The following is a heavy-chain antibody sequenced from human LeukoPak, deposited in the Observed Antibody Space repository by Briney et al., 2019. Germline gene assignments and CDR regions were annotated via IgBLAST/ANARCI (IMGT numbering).Heavy chain of an antibody. CDR2: INPNSGGT. V-gene: IGHV1-2*06. CDR3: ARASRWFGELEEN. J-gene: IGHJ4*02. D-gene: IGHD3-10*01. Sequence: ASVKVSCKASGYSFIGYYMHWVRQAPGQGLEWMGRINPNSGGTNYAQKFQGRVTMIRDTSISTAYMELTSLRSDDTAMYYCARASRWFGELEENWGQGTLVTVSS. CDR1: GYSFIGYY.